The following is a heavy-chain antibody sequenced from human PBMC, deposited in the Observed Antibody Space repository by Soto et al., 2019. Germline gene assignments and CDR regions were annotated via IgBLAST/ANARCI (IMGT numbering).Heavy chain of an antibody. CDR3: ARAHTPTECDY. J-gene: IGHJ4*02. V-gene: IGHV1-18*01. D-gene: IGHD4-4*01. Sequence: QVQLVQSGAEVKKPGASVKVSCKASGYAFTNYDISWMRQAPVQGLEWMGWFNTYNGNTNYAQKFQGRVTMTTDTSTSTPHMELRSLRTDDTAVYYCARAHTPTECDYWGQGTLVTVSS. CDR1: GYAFTNYD. CDR2: FNTYNGNT.